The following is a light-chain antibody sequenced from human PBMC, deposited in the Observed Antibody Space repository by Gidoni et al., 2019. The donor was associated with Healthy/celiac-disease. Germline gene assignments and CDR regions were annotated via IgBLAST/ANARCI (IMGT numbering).Light chain of an antibody. CDR1: SSDVGGYNY. Sequence: SVSGSPGQSITISCTGTSSDVGGYNYVSWYQQHQGKAPKLMIYEVSNRPSGVSNRFSGSKSGNTASLTISGLQAEDEADYYCSSYTSSSSVVFGGGTKLTVL. CDR3: SSYTSSSSVV. J-gene: IGLJ2*01. CDR2: EVS. V-gene: IGLV2-14*01.